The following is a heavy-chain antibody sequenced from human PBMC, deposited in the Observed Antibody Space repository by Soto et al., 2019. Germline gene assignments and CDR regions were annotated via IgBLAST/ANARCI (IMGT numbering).Heavy chain of an antibody. D-gene: IGHD2-2*01. Sequence: PSETLSLTCAVYGGSFSGYYWSWIRQPPGKGLEWTGEINHSGSTNYNPPLKSRVTISVDTSKNQFSLKLSSVTAADTAVYYCARGLGYCSSTSCYNNWFDPWGQGTLVTVSS. V-gene: IGHV4-34*01. CDR2: INHSGST. J-gene: IGHJ5*02. CDR1: GGSFSGYY. CDR3: ARGLGYCSSTSCYNNWFDP.